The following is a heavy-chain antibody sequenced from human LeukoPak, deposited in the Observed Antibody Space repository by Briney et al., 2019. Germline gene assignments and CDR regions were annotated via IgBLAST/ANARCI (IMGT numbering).Heavy chain of an antibody. CDR2: ISGSGGST. J-gene: IGHJ6*02. CDR3: AKAVAGQAYYYYGMDV. D-gene: IGHD6-13*01. CDR1: GFTFSSYA. V-gene: IGHV3-23*01. Sequence: GESLRLSCAASGFTFSSYAMSWVRQAPGKGLEWVSAISGSGGSTYYADSVKGRFTISRDNSKNTLYLQMNSLRAEDTAVYYCAKAVAGQAYYYYGMDVWGQGTTVTVSS.